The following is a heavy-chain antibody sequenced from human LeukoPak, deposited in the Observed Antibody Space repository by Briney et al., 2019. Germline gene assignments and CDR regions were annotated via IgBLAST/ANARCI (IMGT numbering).Heavy chain of an antibody. CDR2: INHSGST. D-gene: IGHD3-3*01. Sequence: SETLSLTCAVYGGSFSGYYWSWIRQPPGKGLEWIGEINHSGSTNYNPSLKGRVTISVDTSKNQFSLKLSSVTAADTAVYYCARGTGITIFGVVRAFDIWGQGTMVTVSS. CDR3: ARGTGITIFGVVRAFDI. V-gene: IGHV4-34*01. CDR1: GGSFSGYY. J-gene: IGHJ3*02.